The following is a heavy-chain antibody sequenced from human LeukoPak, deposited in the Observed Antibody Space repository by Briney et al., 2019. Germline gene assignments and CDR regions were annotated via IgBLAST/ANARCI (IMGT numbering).Heavy chain of an antibody. CDR2: ASGSGGST. J-gene: IGHJ4*02. CDR1: GFTFSSYA. D-gene: IGHD4-23*01. CDR3: AKDLGSVVTPPSLDY. Sequence: GGSLRLSCAASGFTFSSYAMSWVRQAPGKGLEWVSSASGSGGSTYYADSVKGRFTIPRDNSKNTLYLQMNSLRAEDTAVYYCAKDLGSVVTPPSLDYWGQGTLVTVSS. V-gene: IGHV3-23*01.